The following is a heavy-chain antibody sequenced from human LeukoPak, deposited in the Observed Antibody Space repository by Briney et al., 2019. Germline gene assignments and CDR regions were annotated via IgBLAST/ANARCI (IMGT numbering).Heavy chain of an antibody. CDR1: GGSISSYY. CDR2: IYYSGST. CDR3: ARASVLRFLEWPYYMDV. J-gene: IGHJ6*03. D-gene: IGHD3-3*01. Sequence: PSETLSLTWTVSGGSISSYYWSWIRQPPGKGLEWIGYIYYSGSTNYNPSLKSRVTISVDTSKNQFSLKLSPVTAADTAVYYCARASVLRFLEWPYYMDVWGKGTTVTVSS. V-gene: IGHV4-59*01.